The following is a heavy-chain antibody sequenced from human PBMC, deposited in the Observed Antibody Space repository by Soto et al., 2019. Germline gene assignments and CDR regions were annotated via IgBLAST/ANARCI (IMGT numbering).Heavy chain of an antibody. D-gene: IGHD2-21*02. CDR2: IWYDGSNK. CDR3: VRYCGGGCNESNSFDI. CDR1: GFTFSSYG. J-gene: IGHJ3*02. V-gene: IGHV3-33*01. Sequence: IRLSCVASGFTFSSYGMHWVRQAPGKGLEWVAVIWYDGSNKYYADSVKGRFTISRDNSKNTLYLEMNSLRVEDTAVYYCVRYCGGGCNESNSFDIWGQGTMVTVS.